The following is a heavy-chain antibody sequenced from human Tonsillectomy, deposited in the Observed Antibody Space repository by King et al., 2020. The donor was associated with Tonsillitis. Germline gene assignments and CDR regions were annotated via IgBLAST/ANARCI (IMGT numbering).Heavy chain of an antibody. V-gene: IGHV3-33*01. CDR2: IWHDGSNQ. J-gene: IGHJ3*01. CDR1: GFTFSDYG. D-gene: IGHD1-1*01. CDR3: ASQLEDAFDL. Sequence: VQLVESGGGVVQPGRSLRLSCATSGFTFSDYGMHWVRQAPGKGLEWVAVIWHDGSNQIFADSVKGRFPISRDNSKNTVYLQMNSLRAEDTAVYFCASQLEDAFDLWGQGTMVTVSS.